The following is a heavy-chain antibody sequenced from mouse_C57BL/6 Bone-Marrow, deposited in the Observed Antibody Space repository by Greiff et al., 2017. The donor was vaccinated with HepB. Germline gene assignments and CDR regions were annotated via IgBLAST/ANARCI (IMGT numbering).Heavy chain of an antibody. CDR2: IYPGGGYT. CDR3: AREGEDYFDD. CDR1: GYTFTNYW. Sequence: QVQLQQSGAELVRPGTSVKMSCKASGYTFTNYWIGWAKQRPGHGLEWIGDIYPGGGYTNYNEKFKGKATLTADKSSSTAYMQFSSLTSEDSAIYYCAREGEDYFDDWGQGTTLTVSS. V-gene: IGHV1-63*01. J-gene: IGHJ2*01.